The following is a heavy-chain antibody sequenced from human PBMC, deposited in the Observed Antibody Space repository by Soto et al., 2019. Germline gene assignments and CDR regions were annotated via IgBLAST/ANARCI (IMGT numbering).Heavy chain of an antibody. Sequence: GGSLKISCAASGFSVWINYLSGVRQAPGKGLEWVSVIFSADNTHYADSVKGRFTISRDNSKNTVFLQMNSLRAEDTAVYYCAITGAGYYIVWGQGTPVTVSS. V-gene: IGHV3-53*01. D-gene: IGHD3-3*01. CDR1: GFSVWINY. J-gene: IGHJ4*02. CDR2: IFSADNT. CDR3: AITGAGYYIV.